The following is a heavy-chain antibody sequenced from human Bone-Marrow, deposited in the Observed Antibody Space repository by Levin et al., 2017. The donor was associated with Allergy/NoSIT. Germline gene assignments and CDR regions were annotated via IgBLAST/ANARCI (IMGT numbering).Heavy chain of an antibody. Sequence: SETLSLTCTVSGASISSFYWSWIRQPPGKGPEWIGYIYYSGSTNYSPSLKSRVSMSADMSRNQVYLTMSSVTAADTAVYYCARQAVPAAMNGFDSWGQGTLVTVSS. CDR2: IYYSGST. CDR3: ARQAVPAAMNGFDS. V-gene: IGHV4-59*08. J-gene: IGHJ5*01. D-gene: IGHD2-2*01. CDR1: GASISSFY.